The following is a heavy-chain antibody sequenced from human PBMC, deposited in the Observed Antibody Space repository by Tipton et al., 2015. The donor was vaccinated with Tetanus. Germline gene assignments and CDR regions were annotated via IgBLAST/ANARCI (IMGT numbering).Heavy chain of an antibody. CDR1: GNTFSDYD. CDR2: MNPNSGKT. Sequence: QSGAEVKKPGASVKVSCKASGNTFSDYDIEWVRQATGQGLEWMGYMNPNSGKTGYGQKFKGRVTMTRDTSISTAYMELNSLTSEDSGIYCCAGYCVGNRCRMGAFDVGGQGAMVIVS. V-gene: IGHV1-8*01. D-gene: IGHD2-21*01. J-gene: IGHJ3*01. CDR3: AGYCVGNRCRMGAFDV.